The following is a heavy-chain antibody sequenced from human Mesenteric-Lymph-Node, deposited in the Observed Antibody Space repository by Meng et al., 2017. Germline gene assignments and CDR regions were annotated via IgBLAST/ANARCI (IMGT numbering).Heavy chain of an antibody. CDR3: ARDNYDNVWGSYRCYYFDY. D-gene: IGHD3-16*02. CDR1: GFTFSDYY. V-gene: IGHV3-11*06. Sequence: GGSLRPSCAASGFTFSDYYMSWIRQAPGKGLEWVSSISSSSTYIYYADSVKGRFTISRDNAKNSLYLKMNSMRGEDTAVYYCARDNYDNVWGSYRCYYFDYWGQGTLVTVSS. J-gene: IGHJ4*02. CDR2: ISSSSTYI.